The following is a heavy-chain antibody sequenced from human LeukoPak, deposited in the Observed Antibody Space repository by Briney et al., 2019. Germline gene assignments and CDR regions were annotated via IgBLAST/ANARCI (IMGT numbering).Heavy chain of an antibody. CDR2: FNPGNSNS. J-gene: IGHJ4*02. CDR3: ARGGDYYDY. V-gene: IGHV5-51*01. CDR1: GYSFTSYW. Sequence: GESLKISCKGSGYSFTSYWIGWVRQMPGKGLGWMGIFNPGNSNSRYNPSFQGQVIISADTSISTAYLQWSGLKASDTAIYYCARGGDYYDYWGQGTLVTVSS. D-gene: IGHD3-16*01.